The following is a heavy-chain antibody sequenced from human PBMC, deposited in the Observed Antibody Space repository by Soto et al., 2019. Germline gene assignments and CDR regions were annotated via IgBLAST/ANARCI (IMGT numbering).Heavy chain of an antibody. CDR3: ARVASTFWYGGLFDY. CDR2: ISSDGSST. CDR1: GFTFSTYW. Sequence: EVQLVESGGGLVQPGGSLRLSCAASGFTFSTYWMHWVRQPPGKGLVWVSRISSDGSSTSYADSVKGRFTISRDNAKNTLYLQMNSLRAGDMAVYYCARVASTFWYGGLFDYWGQGTLVPVSS. V-gene: IGHV3-74*01. J-gene: IGHJ4*02. D-gene: IGHD3-10*01.